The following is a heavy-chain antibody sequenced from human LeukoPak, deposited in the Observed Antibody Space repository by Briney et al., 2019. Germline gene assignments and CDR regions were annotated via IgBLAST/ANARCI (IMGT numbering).Heavy chain of an antibody. CDR1: GFTFSSYW. CDR2: INSDGSST. D-gene: IGHD5-18*01. Sequence: PGGSLRLSCAASGFTFSSYWMHWVRQAPGKGLVWVSRINSDGSSTSYADSVKGRFTISRDNAKNTLYLQMNSLRAEDTAVYYCARLDTAMVIGGNAFDIWGQGTMVTVSS. V-gene: IGHV3-74*01. CDR3: ARLDTAMVIGGNAFDI. J-gene: IGHJ3*02.